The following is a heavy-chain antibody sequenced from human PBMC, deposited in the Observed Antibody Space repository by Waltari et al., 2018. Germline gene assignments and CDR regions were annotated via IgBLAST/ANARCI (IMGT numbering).Heavy chain of an antibody. CDR1: GFTFSSYA. D-gene: IGHD6-13*01. J-gene: IGHJ6*02. V-gene: IGHV3-30*18. Sequence: QVQLVESGGGVVEPGRSLRLSCAASGFTFSSYARHWVRQAPGKGLEWVAVISYGGRNKYDEDTLKGRYTNSRDNYKNTLYIQMNSLRAEDTAVYYCAKLYSSSRYNYDYYGMDVWGQGTTVTVSS. CDR3: AKLYSSSRYNYDYYGMDV. CDR2: ISYGGRNK.